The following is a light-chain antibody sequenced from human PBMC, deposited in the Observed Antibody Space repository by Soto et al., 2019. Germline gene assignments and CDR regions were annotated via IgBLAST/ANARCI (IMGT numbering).Light chain of an antibody. CDR3: QQYNSYSGYT. V-gene: IGKV1-5*03. CDR2: KAS. J-gene: IGKJ2*01. Sequence: DIQMTQSPSTLSASVGDRVTITCRASQNINSWLAWYQQKPGKATKVLIYKASSLESGVPSRFSGSGSGTEFTLTISCLQPDDFATYYCQQYNSYSGYTFGQGTKVEIK. CDR1: QNINSW.